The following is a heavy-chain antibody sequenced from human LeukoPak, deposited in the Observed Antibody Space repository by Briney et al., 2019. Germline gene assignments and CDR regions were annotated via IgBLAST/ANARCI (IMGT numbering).Heavy chain of an antibody. CDR1: GYSISSGYY. CDR3: ARDGVYYYGSGSYYNLNWFDP. CDR2: IYHSGST. Sequence: SETLSLTCAVSGYSISSGYYWGWIRQPPGKGLEWIGSIYHSGSTYYNPSLKSRVTISVDTSKNQFSLQLSSVTAADTAVYYCARDGVYYYGSGSYYNLNWFDPWGQGTLVTVSS. V-gene: IGHV4-38-2*02. D-gene: IGHD3-10*01. J-gene: IGHJ5*02.